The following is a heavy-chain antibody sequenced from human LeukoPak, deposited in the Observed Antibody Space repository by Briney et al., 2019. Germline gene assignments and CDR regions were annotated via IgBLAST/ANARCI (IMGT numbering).Heavy chain of an antibody. V-gene: IGHV3-7*03. Sequence: GGSLRLSCAASGFTFSSYWMSWVRQAPGKGLEWVANIKQVGSEKYYVDSVKGRFTISRDNAKNSLYLQMNSLRAEDTAVYYCARGDYGDSPYYYYGMDVWGKGTTVTVSS. CDR3: ARGDYGDSPYYYYGMDV. D-gene: IGHD4-17*01. J-gene: IGHJ6*04. CDR1: GFTFSSYW. CDR2: IKQVGSEK.